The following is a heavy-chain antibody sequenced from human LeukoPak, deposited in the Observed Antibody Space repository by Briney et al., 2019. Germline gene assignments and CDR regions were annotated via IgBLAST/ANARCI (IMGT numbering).Heavy chain of an antibody. J-gene: IGHJ4*02. V-gene: IGHV4-59*08. CDR2: IYYSGST. Sequence: PSETLSLTCTVSGGSISSYYWSWIREPPGKGLGWLGYIYYSGSTNYNPSLKSRVTISVDTSKNQLSLKLSSVTAADTAVYYCARHWETSSWYVDYWGQGTLVTVSS. D-gene: IGHD6-13*01. CDR1: GGSISSYY. CDR3: ARHWETSSWYVDY.